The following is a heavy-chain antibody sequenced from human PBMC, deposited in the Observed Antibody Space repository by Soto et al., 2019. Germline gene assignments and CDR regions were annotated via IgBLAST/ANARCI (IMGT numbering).Heavy chain of an antibody. J-gene: IGHJ4*02. Sequence: PGGSLRLSCAASGFTFSSYGMHWVRQAPGKGLEWVAVISYDGSNKYYADSVKGRSTISRDNSKNTLYLQMNSLRAEDTAVYYCAKEYDILTGYYPNADYWGQGTLVTVSS. CDR3: AKEYDILTGYYPNADY. D-gene: IGHD3-9*01. V-gene: IGHV3-30*18. CDR2: ISYDGSNK. CDR1: GFTFSSYG.